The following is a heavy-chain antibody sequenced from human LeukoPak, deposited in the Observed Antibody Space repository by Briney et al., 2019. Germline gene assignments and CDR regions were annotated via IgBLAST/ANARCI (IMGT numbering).Heavy chain of an antibody. Sequence: GGSLRLSCAASGFTFSSYAMSWVRQAPGKGLEWVSAISGSGGDTYYADSVKGRFTISRGNSKNTLYLQMNSLRAEDTAVYYCARERWLQSGYFDYWGQGTLVTVSS. CDR1: GFTFSSYA. CDR3: ARERWLQSGYFDY. D-gene: IGHD4-4*01. CDR2: ISGSGGDT. V-gene: IGHV3-23*01. J-gene: IGHJ4*02.